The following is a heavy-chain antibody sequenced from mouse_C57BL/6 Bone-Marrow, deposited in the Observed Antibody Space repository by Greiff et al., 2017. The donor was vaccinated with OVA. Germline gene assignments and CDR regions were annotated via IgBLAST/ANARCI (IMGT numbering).Heavy chain of an antibody. J-gene: IGHJ3*01. V-gene: IGHV1-81*01. CDR1: GYTFTSYG. Sequence: QVHVKQSGAELARPGASVKLSCKASGYTFTSYGISWVKQRTGQGLEWIGEIYPRSGNTYYNEKFKGKATLTADKSSSTAYMELRSLTSEDSAVYFCARRTGTSWFAYWGQGTLVTVSA. CDR2: IYPRSGNT. CDR3: ARRTGTSWFAY. D-gene: IGHD4-1*01.